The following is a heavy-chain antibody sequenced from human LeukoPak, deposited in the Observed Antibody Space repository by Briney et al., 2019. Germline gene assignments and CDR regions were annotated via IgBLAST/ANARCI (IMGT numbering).Heavy chain of an antibody. Sequence: SETLSLTCNVSGGSISSDYWTWIRQPPGKGLEWIGNIYYSGSTNYNPSLKSRATMSLDSSKNQFSLRLTSVTAADMAVYYCAMQVGIYGDYNNWFDPWGQGARVTVSS. J-gene: IGHJ5*02. D-gene: IGHD4-17*01. CDR3: AMQVGIYGDYNNWFDP. CDR2: IYYSGST. V-gene: IGHV4-59*08. CDR1: GGSISSDY.